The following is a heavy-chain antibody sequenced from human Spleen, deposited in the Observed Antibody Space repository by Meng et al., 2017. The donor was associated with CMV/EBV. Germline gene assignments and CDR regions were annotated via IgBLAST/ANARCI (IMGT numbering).Heavy chain of an antibody. CDR3: ARSITIFQIDY. CDR1: EYNFASYG. Sequence: SCKASEYNFASYGITWVRQAPGQGPEWMGWINTYNGDTKYAQKLQGRVTMTTDRSTRTAYMELRSLRFDDTAIYYCARSITIFQIDYWGQGTLVTVSS. CDR2: INTYNGDT. D-gene: IGHD3-3*01. V-gene: IGHV1-18*01. J-gene: IGHJ4*02.